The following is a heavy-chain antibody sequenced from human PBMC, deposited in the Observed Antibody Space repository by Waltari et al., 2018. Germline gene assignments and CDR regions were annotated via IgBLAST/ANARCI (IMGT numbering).Heavy chain of an antibody. D-gene: IGHD3-10*01. V-gene: IGHV5-51*01. J-gene: IGHJ4*02. Sequence: EVQLVQSGAEVKKPGESLKISCKTSGFIFTNFWIGWVRQMPGKGLEWMGFIYPSDSTTKYSPSFQGQVTISADKSVTTAYLQWSSLKASDTAMYYCTRIPSVGELFLYFDFWGLGTLLTVSS. CDR1: GFIFTNFW. CDR3: TRIPSVGELFLYFDF. CDR2: IYPSDSTT.